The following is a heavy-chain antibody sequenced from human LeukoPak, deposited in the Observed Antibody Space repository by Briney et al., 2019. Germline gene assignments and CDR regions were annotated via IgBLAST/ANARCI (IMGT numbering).Heavy chain of an antibody. J-gene: IGHJ6*02. D-gene: IGHD2-2*01. CDR2: ISGSGGST. CDR1: GFTFSSYA. CDR3: AKDRGYCSSTSCIYYYYGMDV. V-gene: IGHV3-23*01. Sequence: PGGSLRLSCAASGFTFSSYAMSWVRQAPGKGLEWVSAISGSGGSTYYADSVKGRFTISRDNSKNTLYLQMNSLRAEDTAVYYCAKDRGYCSSTSCIYYYYGMDVWGQGTTVTVSS.